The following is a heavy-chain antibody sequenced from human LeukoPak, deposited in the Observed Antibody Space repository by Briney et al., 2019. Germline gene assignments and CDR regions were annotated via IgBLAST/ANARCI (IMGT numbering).Heavy chain of an antibody. CDR1: GFTFSDYY. V-gene: IGHV3-11*04. CDR3: VRGAPIRVAVAATFDP. CDR2: ISSSSSTI. D-gene: IGHD6-19*01. Sequence: GGSLRLSCAASGFTFSDYYMSWIRQAPGKGLEWVSYISSSSSTIYYADSVKGRFTISRDNVRTSLYLQMNSLRDEDTAVYYCVRGAPIRVAVAATFDPWGQGTLVTVPS. J-gene: IGHJ5*02.